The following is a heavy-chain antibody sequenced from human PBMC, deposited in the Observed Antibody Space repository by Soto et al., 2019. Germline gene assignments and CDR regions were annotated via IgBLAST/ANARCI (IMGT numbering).Heavy chain of an antibody. Sequence: PSQTLSLTCAISGDSVSSNSAAWNWIRQSPSRGLKWLGRTYYRSKWYNEYAVSVKSRVTINPDTSKNLFSLQLHSVSPEDTAMYYCASRMVGASTGAAFDIWGQGTMVTVSS. D-gene: IGHD1-26*01. CDR3: ASRMVGASTGAAFDI. CDR1: GDSVSSNSAA. CDR2: TYYRSKWYN. J-gene: IGHJ3*02. V-gene: IGHV6-1*01.